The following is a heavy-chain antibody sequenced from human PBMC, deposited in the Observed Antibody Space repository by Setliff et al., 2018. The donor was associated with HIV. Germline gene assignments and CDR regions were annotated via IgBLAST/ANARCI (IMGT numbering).Heavy chain of an antibody. V-gene: IGHV4-39*01. CDR3: ASQDYDFWSGYYTWNY. CDR2: IYYSGSA. CDR1: GVSISSSSYY. J-gene: IGHJ4*02. Sequence: PSETLSLTCTVSGVSISSSSYYWGGIRQPPGKGLEWIGSIYYSGSAYYNPSLKSRVTISVDTSKNQFSLKLSSVTAADTAVYYCASQDYDFWSGYYTWNYWGQGTLVTVSS. D-gene: IGHD3-3*01.